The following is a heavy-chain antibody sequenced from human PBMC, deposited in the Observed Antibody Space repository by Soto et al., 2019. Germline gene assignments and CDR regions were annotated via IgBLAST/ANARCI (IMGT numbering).Heavy chain of an antibody. D-gene: IGHD2-8*01. CDR1: GFTFSSSA. CDR3: AKGGMVYAGYWYFDF. CDR2: ISANGVNT. Sequence: EVQVLESGGDLVQPGGSLRLSCAASGFTFSSSAMSWVRQAPGKGLEWVSAISANGVNTHYKDSVKGRFTISRDNSKNTLCLQMDSLRVEDTAFYYCAKGGMVYAGYWYFDFWGRGTLVTVSS. J-gene: IGHJ2*01. V-gene: IGHV3-23*01.